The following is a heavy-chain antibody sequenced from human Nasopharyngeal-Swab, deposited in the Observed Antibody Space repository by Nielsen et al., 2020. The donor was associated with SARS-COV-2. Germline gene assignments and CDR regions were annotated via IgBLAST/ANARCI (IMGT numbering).Heavy chain of an antibody. Sequence: SETLSLTCTVSGDSISRDSYYWGWIRQPPGKGLEWIASIYYSGSPYYSAALQSQVTISVDTSKNQFSLKVSSVTAADTAVYYCARHFSSGWVYHYGMDVWGQGTTVTVSS. J-gene: IGHJ6*02. CDR3: ARHFSSGWVYHYGMDV. D-gene: IGHD6-19*01. CDR2: IYYSGSP. V-gene: IGHV4-39*01. CDR1: GDSISRDSYY.